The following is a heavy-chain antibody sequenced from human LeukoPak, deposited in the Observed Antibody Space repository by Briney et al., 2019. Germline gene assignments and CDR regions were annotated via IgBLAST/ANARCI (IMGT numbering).Heavy chain of an antibody. Sequence: SQTLSLTCAVSGGSISSGGYSWSWIRQPAGKGLEWIGRIYTSGSTNYNPSLKSRVTMSVDTSKNQFSLKLSSVTAADTAVYYCASSYDSSGYYYSIDYWGQGTLVTVSS. D-gene: IGHD3-22*01. V-gene: IGHV4-61*02. J-gene: IGHJ4*02. CDR1: GGSISSGGYS. CDR2: IYTSGST. CDR3: ASSYDSSGYYYSIDY.